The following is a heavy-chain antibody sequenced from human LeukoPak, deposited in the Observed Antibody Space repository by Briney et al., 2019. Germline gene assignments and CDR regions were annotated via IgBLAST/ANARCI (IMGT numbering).Heavy chain of an antibody. CDR2: IYYSGSP. CDR1: GDSISSSTDY. J-gene: IGHJ5*02. Sequence: SETLSLTCTVSGDSISSSTDYWAWIRQPPGKGLEWIGSIYYSGSPYYSPSLKSRVTISVDTSKNQFSLKLSSVTAADTAVYYCARHRMVAATREFWFDPWGQGTLVTVSS. CDR3: ARHRMVAATREFWFDP. D-gene: IGHD2-15*01. V-gene: IGHV4-39*01.